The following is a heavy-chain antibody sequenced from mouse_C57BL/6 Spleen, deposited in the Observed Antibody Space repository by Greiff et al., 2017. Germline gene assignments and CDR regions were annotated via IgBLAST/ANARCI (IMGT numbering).Heavy chain of an antibody. CDR2: IYPRSGNT. Sequence: VQLQQSGAELARPGASVKLSCKASGYTFTSYGISWVKQRTGQGLEWIGEIYPRSGNTYYNEKFKGKATLTADKSSSTAYMELRSLTSEDSAVSFCAKRDYGSSGLDYWGQGTTLTVSS. CDR3: AKRDYGSSGLDY. V-gene: IGHV1-81*01. CDR1: GYTFTSYG. D-gene: IGHD1-1*01. J-gene: IGHJ2*01.